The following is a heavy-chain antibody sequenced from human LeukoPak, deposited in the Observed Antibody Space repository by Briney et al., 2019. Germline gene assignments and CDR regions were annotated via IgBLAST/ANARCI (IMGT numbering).Heavy chain of an antibody. D-gene: IGHD2-2*01. CDR1: GYSFTGYY. Sequence: ASVKVSCKASGYSFTGYYLHWMRQAPGQGPEWMGWIHPNSGGTNYAQKFQGRVTMTRDTSISTAYLELSSLGSDDTAVYYCARGFTSSYDHWGQGTLVTVSS. CDR2: IHPNSGGT. CDR3: ARGFTSSYDH. V-gene: IGHV1-2*02. J-gene: IGHJ4*02.